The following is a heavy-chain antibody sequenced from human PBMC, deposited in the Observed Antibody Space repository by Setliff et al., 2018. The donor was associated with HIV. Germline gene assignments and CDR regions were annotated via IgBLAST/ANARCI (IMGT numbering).Heavy chain of an antibody. D-gene: IGHD2-2*01. CDR1: GYTFSNYG. J-gene: IGHJ4*02. Sequence: ASVKVSCKASGYTFSNYGISWVRQAPGQGLEWMGWISPYNGNTNYAQKLQGRVTITTDTSTSTAYVELRSLRSDDMALYYCARKPTGSPSDYLGQGTLVTVSS. CDR2: ISPYNGNT. CDR3: ARKPTGSPSDY. V-gene: IGHV1-18*03.